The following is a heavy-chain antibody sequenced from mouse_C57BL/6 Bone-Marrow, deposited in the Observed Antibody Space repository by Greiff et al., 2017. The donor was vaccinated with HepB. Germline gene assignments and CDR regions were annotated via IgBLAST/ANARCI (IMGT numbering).Heavy chain of an antibody. CDR2: ISSGGSYT. V-gene: IGHV5-6*01. J-gene: IGHJ4*01. CDR1: GFTFSSYG. CDR3: ARAYAMDY. Sequence: EVKLQESGGDLVKPGGSLKLSCAASGFTFSSYGMSWVRQTPDKRLEWVATISSGGSYTYYPDSVKGRFTISRDNAKNTLYLQMSSLKSEDTAMYYCARAYAMDYWGQGTSVTVSS.